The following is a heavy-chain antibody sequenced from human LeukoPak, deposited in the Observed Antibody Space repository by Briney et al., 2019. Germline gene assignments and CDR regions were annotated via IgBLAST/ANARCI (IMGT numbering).Heavy chain of an antibody. J-gene: IGHJ4*02. Sequence: SVKVSCKASGGTFSSYAISWVRPAPGQGLEWMGRIIPILGIANYAQKFQGRVTITADKSTSTAYMELSSLRSEDTAVYFCARLDGNHNDYWGQGTLVTVSS. CDR3: ARLDGNHNDY. V-gene: IGHV1-69*04. CDR1: GGTFSSYA. CDR2: IIPILGIA. D-gene: IGHD1-14*01.